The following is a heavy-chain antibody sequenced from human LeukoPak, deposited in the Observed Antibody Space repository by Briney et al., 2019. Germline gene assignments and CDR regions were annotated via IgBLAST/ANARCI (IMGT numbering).Heavy chain of an antibody. V-gene: IGHV4-59*08. CDR2: IYYSGST. D-gene: IGHD3-10*01. CDR3: ARRIYGSGSFPLDI. Sequence: SETLSLTCTVSGGSISSYYWSWIRQPPGKGLEWIGYIYYSGSTNYNPSLKSRATISVDTSKNQFSLKLSSVTAADTAVYYCARRIYGSGSFPLDIWGQGTMVTVSS. CDR1: GGSISSYY. J-gene: IGHJ3*02.